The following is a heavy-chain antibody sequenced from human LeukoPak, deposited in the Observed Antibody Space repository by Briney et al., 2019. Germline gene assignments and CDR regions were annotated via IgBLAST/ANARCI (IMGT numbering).Heavy chain of an antibody. J-gene: IGHJ4*02. V-gene: IGHV1-18*01. CDR2: ISAYNGNT. CDR3: ARDIWGVLYYYDSSGYHFDY. CDR1: GYTFTSYG. Sequence: GASAKVSCKASGYTFTSYGISWVRQAPGQGLEWMGWISAYNGNTNYAQKLQGRVTMTTDTSTSTAYMELRSPRSDDTAVYYCARDIWGVLYYYDSSGYHFDYWGQGTLVTVSS. D-gene: IGHD3-22*01.